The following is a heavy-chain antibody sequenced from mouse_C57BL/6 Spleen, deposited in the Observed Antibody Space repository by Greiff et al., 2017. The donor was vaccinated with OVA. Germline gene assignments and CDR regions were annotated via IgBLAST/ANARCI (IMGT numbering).Heavy chain of an antibody. J-gene: IGHJ4*01. Sequence: VQLVESGAELVRPGTSVKVSCKASGYAFTNYLIEWVKQRPGQGLEWIGVINPGSGGTNYNEKFKGKATLTADKSSSTAYMQLSSLTSEDSAVYFCARWLPPYAMDYWGQGTSVTVSS. CDR3: ARWLPPYAMDY. CDR2: INPGSGGT. D-gene: IGHD2-2*01. CDR1: GYAFTNYL. V-gene: IGHV1-54*01.